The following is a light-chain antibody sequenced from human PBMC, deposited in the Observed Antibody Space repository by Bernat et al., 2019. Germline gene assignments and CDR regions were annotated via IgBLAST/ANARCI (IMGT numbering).Light chain of an antibody. CDR2: ENK. J-gene: IGLJ3*02. Sequence: FMLTQPHSVSGSPGKTVTISCTRSSGSIANNYVQWYQQRPGSAPAMMIYENKQRPSGVPDRFSVSIDTSSNSASLTISGLKTEDEADYYCQSFHSSNWVFGGGTKVTVL. CDR1: SGSIANNY. V-gene: IGLV6-57*04. CDR3: QSFHSSNWV.